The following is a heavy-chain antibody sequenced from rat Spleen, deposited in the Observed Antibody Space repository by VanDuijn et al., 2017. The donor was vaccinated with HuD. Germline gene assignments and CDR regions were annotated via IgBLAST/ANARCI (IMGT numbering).Heavy chain of an antibody. V-gene: IGHV5-19*01. J-gene: IGHJ1*01. CDR3: ATEYYGYTYWYFDF. CDR2: ISPSGDST. D-gene: IGHD1-9*01. Sequence: EVQLVESGGGLVQPGRSLKLSCAASGFTFSNYGMHWIRQAPTKGLEWVASISPSGDSTNYRDSVKVRFTISRDNAKSTLYLQMDSLRSEDTATYYCATEYYGYTYWYFDFWGPGTMVTVSS. CDR1: GFTFSNYG.